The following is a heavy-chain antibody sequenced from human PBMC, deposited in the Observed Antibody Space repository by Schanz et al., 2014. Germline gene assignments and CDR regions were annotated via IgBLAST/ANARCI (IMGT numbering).Heavy chain of an antibody. J-gene: IGHJ6*02. CDR3: AKGMRYCSGGTCYDYYYYGLDV. CDR1: GFTFNSYA. D-gene: IGHD2-15*01. V-gene: IGHV3-23*01. Sequence: EVQLLESGGGLVQPGESLRVSCAASGFTFNSYAMSWVRQAPGRGLEWVSSISHSGGSKYYADSVKGRFTISRDNSENTLYLQMNSLSADDTAVFYCAKGMRYCSGGTCYDYYYYGLDVWGQGTTVTVSS. CDR2: ISHSGGSK.